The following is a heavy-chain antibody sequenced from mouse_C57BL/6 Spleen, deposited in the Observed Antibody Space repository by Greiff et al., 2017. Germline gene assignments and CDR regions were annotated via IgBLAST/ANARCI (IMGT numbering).Heavy chain of an antibody. V-gene: IGHV1-81*01. CDR3: ASHASIPYWYFDV. Sequence: QVQLQQSGAELARPGASVKLSCKASGYTFTSYGISWVKQRTGQGLEWIGEIYPRSGNTYYNEKFKGKATLTADKSSSTAYMDLRSLTSEDSAVYFCASHASIPYWYFDVWGTGTTVTVSS. J-gene: IGHJ1*03. CDR1: GYTFTSYG. CDR2: IYPRSGNT. D-gene: IGHD2-10*02.